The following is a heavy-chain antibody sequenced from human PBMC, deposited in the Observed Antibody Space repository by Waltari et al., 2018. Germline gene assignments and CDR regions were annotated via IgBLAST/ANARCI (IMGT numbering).Heavy chain of an antibody. CDR3: ARIAARYYVDV. CDR1: GFTFSRHW. V-gene: IGHV3-74*01. D-gene: IGHD2-21*01. J-gene: IGHJ6*03. Sequence: EVQLVESGGDLVQPGGSLRLSCEVSGFTFSRHWMYWVHQAPGKWLVWVSRISSDGDSTRNADSGKGRVTVSRDNAKNTLSLQITNLRVEDTAIYYCARIAARYYVDVWGKGTTVIVSS. CDR2: ISSDGDST.